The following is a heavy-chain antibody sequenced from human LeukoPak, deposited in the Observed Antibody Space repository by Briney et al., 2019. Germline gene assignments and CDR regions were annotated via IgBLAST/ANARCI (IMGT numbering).Heavy chain of an antibody. CDR1: GFAFSDYW. CDR2: INSDGTRT. D-gene: IGHD2-15*01. J-gene: IGHJ6*02. CDR3: ARDRSRWSIAPDADV. Sequence: GGSLRLSCAASGFAFSDYWMNWVRQVPGKGLMWVARINSDGTRTTYADPVKGRFTVSRDNAKNTLYLQMNSLRAEDTAVFYCARDRSRWSIAPDADVWGQGTTVTVSS. V-gene: IGHV3-74*01.